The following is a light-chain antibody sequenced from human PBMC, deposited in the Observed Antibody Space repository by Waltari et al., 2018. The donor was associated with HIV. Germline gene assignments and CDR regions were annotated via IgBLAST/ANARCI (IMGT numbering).Light chain of an antibody. CDR2: ELS. J-gene: IGLJ3*02. V-gene: IGLV2-14*01. Sequence: HSVLTQPASVSGSPGQSITISCSGPPSAMRSLNFVSLYQQSPGSAPKLIIFELSSRPAGISDRFSGSKSGDTASLTISALRTEDEADYFCSSYSPRDSVVFGGGTKVTVL. CDR1: PSAMRSLNF. CDR3: SSYSPRDSVV.